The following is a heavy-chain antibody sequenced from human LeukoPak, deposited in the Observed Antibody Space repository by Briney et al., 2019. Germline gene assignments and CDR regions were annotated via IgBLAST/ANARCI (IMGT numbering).Heavy chain of an antibody. J-gene: IGHJ5*02. CDR2: INTNSGGT. D-gene: IGHD2-2*01. Sequence: ASVKVSCKASGYTFTGYYMHWVRQAPGQGLEWMGWINTNSGGTNYAQKCQGRVTMTRDTSISTAYMELSRLRSDDTAVYYCARTYCSSTRCYLGWLDPWGQGTLVTVSS. CDR1: GYTFTGYY. V-gene: IGHV1-2*02. CDR3: ARTYCSSTRCYLGWLDP.